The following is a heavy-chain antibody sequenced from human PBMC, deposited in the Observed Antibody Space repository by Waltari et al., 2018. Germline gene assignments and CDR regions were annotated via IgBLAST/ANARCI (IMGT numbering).Heavy chain of an antibody. V-gene: IGHV3-15*01. D-gene: IGHD1-26*01. CDR3: TTDLVGATGPDY. CDR2: IKSKTDGGTT. Sequence: EVQLVESGGGLVKPGGSLRLSCAASGFTFSNAWMSWVRPAPGKGLEWVGRIKSKTDGGTTDYAAPVKGRFTISRDDSKNTLYLQMNSLKTEDTAVYYCTTDLVGATGPDYWGQGTLVTVSS. J-gene: IGHJ4*02. CDR1: GFTFSNAW.